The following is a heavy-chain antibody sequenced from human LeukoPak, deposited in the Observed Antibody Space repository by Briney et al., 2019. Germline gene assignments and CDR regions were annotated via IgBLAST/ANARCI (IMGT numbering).Heavy chain of an antibody. CDR3: ARAGRGYFDWLPIDY. J-gene: IGHJ4*02. Sequence: SVKVSCKASGGTFSSYAISWVRQAPGQGLEWMGGIIPIFGTANYAQKFQGRVTITADESTSTAYMELSSLRSEDTAVYYCARAGRGYFDWLPIDYWGQGTLVTVSS. CDR2: IIPIFGTA. CDR1: GGTFSSYA. D-gene: IGHD3-9*01. V-gene: IGHV1-69*13.